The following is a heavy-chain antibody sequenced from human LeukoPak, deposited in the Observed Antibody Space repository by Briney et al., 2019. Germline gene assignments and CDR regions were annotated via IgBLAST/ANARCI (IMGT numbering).Heavy chain of an antibody. Sequence: SETLSLTCAVYGGSFSGYYWSWIRQPPGKGLEWIGEINHSGSTNYNPSLKSRVTMSVDTSKNQFSLKLSSVTAADTAVYYCARVDSSGWYRYYYYGMDVWGQGTTVTVSS. CDR1: GGSFSGYY. CDR3: ARVDSSGWYRYYYYGMDV. V-gene: IGHV4-34*01. D-gene: IGHD6-19*01. CDR2: INHSGST. J-gene: IGHJ6*02.